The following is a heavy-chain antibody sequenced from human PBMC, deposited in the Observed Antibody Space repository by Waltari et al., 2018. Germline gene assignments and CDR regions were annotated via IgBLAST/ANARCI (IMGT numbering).Heavy chain of an antibody. D-gene: IGHD2-8*02. V-gene: IGHV3-53*01. J-gene: IGHJ4*02. Sequence: EVQLVESGGGLIQPGGSLRLSCAASGFTVSSNYMSWVRQAPGKGLEWVSVIDSGGSKYYADSGKGRFTISRDKSKNTLYLQMNSLRAEDTAVYYCAADCSGLDYWGQGTLVTVSS. CDR1: GFTVSSNY. CDR2: IDSGGSK. CDR3: AADCSGLDY.